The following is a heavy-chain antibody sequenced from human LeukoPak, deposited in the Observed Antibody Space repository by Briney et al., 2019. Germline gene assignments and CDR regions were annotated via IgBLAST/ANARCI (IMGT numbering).Heavy chain of an antibody. CDR1: GFTFSGYA. V-gene: IGHV3-30-3*01. CDR2: ISYDGSNK. J-gene: IGHJ3*02. Sequence: GRSLRLSCAASGFTFSGYAMHWVRQAPGKGLEWVAVISYDGSNKYYADSVKGRFTISRDNSKNTLYLQMNSLRAEDTAVYYWGREGGGYSSSWYGGAFDIWGQGTMVTVSS. D-gene: IGHD6-13*01. CDR3: GREGGGYSSSWYGGAFDI.